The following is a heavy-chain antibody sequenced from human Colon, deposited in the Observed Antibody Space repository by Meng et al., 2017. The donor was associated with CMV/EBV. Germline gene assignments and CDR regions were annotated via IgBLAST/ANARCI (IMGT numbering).Heavy chain of an antibody. CDR2: INYSWDT. CDR1: YS. D-gene: IGHD2/OR15-2a*01. CDR3: ARDCCNYRSWFDP. V-gene: IGHV4-39*07. J-gene: IGHJ5*02. Sequence: YSCGWLRQPPGQGLEWLGGINYSWDTSYYSSILNRVAISIAASNTHISLKLTSVTAADTAVYYCARDCCNYRSWFDPWGQGALVTVSS.